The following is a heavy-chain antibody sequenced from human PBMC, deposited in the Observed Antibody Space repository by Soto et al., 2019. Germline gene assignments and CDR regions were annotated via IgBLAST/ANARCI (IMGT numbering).Heavy chain of an antibody. CDR3: GRGRSGQIVVFY. D-gene: IGHD1-26*01. J-gene: IGHJ4*02. CDR1: GYTFTGHY. Sequence: ASVKVSCKASGYTFTGHYIHWVRQAPEQGPEWMGEIGPETGATRYAQKFQGRVTMTRNMSITTVYMELNNLSPDDTAVYYCGRGRSGQIVVFYWGQGTPVTVSS. V-gene: IGHV1-2*02. CDR2: IGPETGAT.